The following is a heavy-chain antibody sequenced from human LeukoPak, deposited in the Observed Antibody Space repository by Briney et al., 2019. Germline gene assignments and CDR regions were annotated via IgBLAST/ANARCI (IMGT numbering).Heavy chain of an antibody. Sequence: RGSLRLSCAASGFTFTDYYMSWIRQAPGKGLEWVSYISSSSSYTNYADSVKGRITISRDNAKNSLYLQMDSLGAEDTAVYYCARDQYSLDIWGQGTMVTVSS. CDR3: ARDQYSLDI. CDR2: ISSSSSYT. CDR1: GFTFTDYY. V-gene: IGHV3-11*05. D-gene: IGHD1-26*01. J-gene: IGHJ3*02.